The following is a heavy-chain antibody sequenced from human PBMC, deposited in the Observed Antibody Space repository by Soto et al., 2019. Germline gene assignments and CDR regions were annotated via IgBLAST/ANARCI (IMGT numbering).Heavy chain of an antibody. J-gene: IGHJ5*02. CDR2: IIPIFGTA. CDR1: GGTFSSYA. V-gene: IGHV1-69*12. Sequence: QVQLVQSGAEVKKPGSSVKVSCKASGGTFSSYAISWVRQAPGQGLEWMGGIIPIFGTANYAQKFQGRVTRTADXXTXTXXMELSSLRSEETAVYYCARDGFVRTVGDANNWFDPWGQGTLVTVSS. D-gene: IGHD3-10*01. CDR3: ARDGFVRTVGDANNWFDP.